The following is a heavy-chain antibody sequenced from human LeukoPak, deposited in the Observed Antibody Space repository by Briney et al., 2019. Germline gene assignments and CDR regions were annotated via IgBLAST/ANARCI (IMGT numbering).Heavy chain of an antibody. V-gene: IGHV1-69*04. CDR3: ARENRVGATHVIKNDY. D-gene: IGHD1-26*01. CDR2: IIPIVGMP. Sequence: SVKVSCKASGGTFSSYAFSWVRQAPGQGLEWMGRIIPIVGMPSYAQKFQGRVTITADKSTTTVYMELSSLRSEGTAVYYCARENRVGATHVIKNDYWGQGTLVTVSS. J-gene: IGHJ4*02. CDR1: GGTFSSYA.